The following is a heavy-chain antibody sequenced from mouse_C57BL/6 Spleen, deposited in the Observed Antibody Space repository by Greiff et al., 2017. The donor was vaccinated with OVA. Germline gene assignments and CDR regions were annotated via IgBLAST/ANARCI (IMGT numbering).Heavy chain of an antibody. V-gene: IGHV5-17*01. CDR3: ARDDYSKRVYYFDY. Sequence: DVKLVESGGGLVKPGGSLKLSCAASGFTFSDYGMHWVRQAPEKGLEWVAYISSGSSTIYYADTVKGRFTISRDNAKNTLFLQMTSLRSEDTAMYYCARDDYSKRVYYFDYWGQGTTLTVSS. J-gene: IGHJ2*01. D-gene: IGHD2-5*01. CDR1: GFTFSDYG. CDR2: ISSGSSTI.